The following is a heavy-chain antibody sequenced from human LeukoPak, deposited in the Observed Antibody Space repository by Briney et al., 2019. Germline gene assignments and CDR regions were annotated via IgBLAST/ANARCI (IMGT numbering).Heavy chain of an antibody. CDR2: INPNSGGT. CDR1: GYTFTGYY. J-gene: IGHJ4*02. D-gene: IGHD1-1*01. CDR3: ARDGNWNDEPIDY. Sequence: ASVKVSCKASGYTFTGYYMHWVRQAPGQGLEWMGWINPNSGGTNYAQKFQGRVTMTRDTSISTAYMELSRLRSDDTAVYYCARDGNWNDEPIDYWGQGTLVTVSS. V-gene: IGHV1-2*02.